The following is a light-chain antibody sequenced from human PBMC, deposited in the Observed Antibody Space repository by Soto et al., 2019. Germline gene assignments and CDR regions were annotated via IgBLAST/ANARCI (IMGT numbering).Light chain of an antibody. V-gene: IGKV1-39*01. CDR1: QSISNY. CDR2: AAS. J-gene: IGKJ1*01. CDR3: QQTYSTPCT. Sequence: DIQMTQSPSSLSASVGDRVTITCRASQSISNYLNWYQQKPGKAHKLLIYAASNLQSGVPSRFSGSGSGTDFTLTISTLQPEYFATYYCQQTYSTPCTFGQGTKLEIK.